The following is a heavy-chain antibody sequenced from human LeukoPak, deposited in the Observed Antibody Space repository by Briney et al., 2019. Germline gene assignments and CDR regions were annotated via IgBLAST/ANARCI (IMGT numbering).Heavy chain of an antibody. Sequence: PSETLSLTCAVYGGSFSGYYWSWIRQPPGKGLEWIGEINHSGSTNYNPSLKSRVTISVETSKNQFSLKLSSVTAADTAVYYCASRLVRPNAFDIWGQGTMVTVSS. CDR2: INHSGST. J-gene: IGHJ3*02. CDR1: GGSFSGYY. CDR3: ASRLVRPNAFDI. D-gene: IGHD6-19*01. V-gene: IGHV4-34*01.